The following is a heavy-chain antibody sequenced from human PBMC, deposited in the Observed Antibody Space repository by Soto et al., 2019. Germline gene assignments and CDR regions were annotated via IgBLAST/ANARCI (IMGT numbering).Heavy chain of an antibody. J-gene: IGHJ4*02. CDR3: ARAKPDYGDYAY. Sequence: ASVKVSCKASGYTFTTYPIHWVRQAPGQRLEWMGWINAGSGNTKYSQKFQGRVTMTRNTSISTAYMELSSLRSEDTAVYYCARAKPDYGDYAYWGQGTLVTVSS. CDR1: GYTFTTYP. CDR2: INAGSGNT. D-gene: IGHD4-17*01. V-gene: IGHV1-3*01.